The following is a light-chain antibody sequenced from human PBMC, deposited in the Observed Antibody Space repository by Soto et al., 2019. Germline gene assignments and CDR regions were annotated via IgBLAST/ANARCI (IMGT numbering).Light chain of an antibody. CDR2: DAS. CDR1: QSVSSSY. V-gene: IGKV3-20*01. CDR3: QQYGSSPYT. J-gene: IGKJ2*01. Sequence: EIVLTQSPGTLSLSPGERATLSCRASQSVSSSYLAWYQQKPGQAPRLLIYDASSRATGIPDRFSGSGSGTYFTLTISRLAPDDFAVYYCQQYGSSPYTFGQGTKLDIK.